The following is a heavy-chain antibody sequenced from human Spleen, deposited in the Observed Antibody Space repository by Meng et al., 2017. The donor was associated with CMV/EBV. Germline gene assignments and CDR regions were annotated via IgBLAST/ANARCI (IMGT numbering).Heavy chain of an antibody. J-gene: IGHJ6*02. Sequence: SETLSLTCTVSGGSISSYYWSWIRQPPGKGLELIGYIYYSGSTNYNPSLKSRVTISVDASKNQFSLKLSSVTAADTAVYYCAREGGQYSGSSYYGMDVWGQGTTVTVSS. CDR3: AREGGQYSGSSYYGMDV. CDR1: GGSISSYY. V-gene: IGHV4-59*01. CDR2: IYYSGST. D-gene: IGHD1-26*01.